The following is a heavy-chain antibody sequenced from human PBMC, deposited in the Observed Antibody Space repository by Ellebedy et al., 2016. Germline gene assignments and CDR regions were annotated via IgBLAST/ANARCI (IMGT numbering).Heavy chain of an antibody. CDR3: ARDPYSSSWYIYDYYYGMDV. CDR2: ISAYNGNT. Sequence: ASVKVSXKASGGTFSSYAISWVRQAPGQGLEWMGWISAYNGNTNYAQKLQGRVTMTTDTSTSTAYMELRSLRSDDTAVYYCARDPYSSSWYIYDYYYGMDVWGQGTTVTVSS. D-gene: IGHD6-13*01. V-gene: IGHV1-18*01. CDR1: GGTFSSYA. J-gene: IGHJ6*02.